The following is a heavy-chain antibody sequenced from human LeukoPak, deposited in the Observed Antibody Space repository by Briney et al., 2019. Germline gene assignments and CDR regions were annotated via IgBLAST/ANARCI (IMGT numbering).Heavy chain of an antibody. CDR2: IQPGDSNT. J-gene: IGHJ4*02. D-gene: IGHD6-19*01. CDR1: GYVFPNYW. V-gene: IGHV5-51*01. Sequence: GESLKISCKASGYVFPNYWIGWVRQMPGKGLEWMGIIQPGDSNTGYSPSFQGQVTISADKSISTAYLQWSSLMASDTAIYYCARLIAVTPLGYFDYWGQGTLVTVSS. CDR3: ARLIAVTPLGYFDY.